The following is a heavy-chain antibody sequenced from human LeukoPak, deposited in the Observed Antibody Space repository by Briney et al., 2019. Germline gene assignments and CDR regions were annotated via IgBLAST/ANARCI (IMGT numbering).Heavy chain of an antibody. V-gene: IGHV4-61*02. Sequence: PSETLSLTCTVSGGSISSGSYYWSWIRQPAGKGLDWIGRIYTSGSTEYNPSLKSRVTISVDTSKNQFSLKLTSVTAADTAVYYCARLTGRNRNFDYWGQGTLVTVSS. CDR2: IYTSGST. J-gene: IGHJ4*02. CDR3: ARLTGRNRNFDY. CDR1: GGSISSGSYY. D-gene: IGHD2-8*02.